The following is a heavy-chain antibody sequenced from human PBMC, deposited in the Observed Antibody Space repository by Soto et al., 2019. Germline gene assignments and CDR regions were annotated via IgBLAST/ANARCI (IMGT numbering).Heavy chain of an antibody. CDR1: GFTFSSYG. Sequence: GGSLRLSCAASGFTFSSYGMHWVRQAPGKGLEWVAVISYDGSNKYYADSVKGRFTISRDNSKNTLYLQMNSLRAEDTAVYYCATGYCSSTSCSSAGCSGGSCYWGLNGQFDYWGQGTLVTVSS. V-gene: IGHV3-30*03. D-gene: IGHD2-2*01. J-gene: IGHJ4*02. CDR2: ISYDGSNK. CDR3: ATGYCSSTSCSSAGCSGGSCYWGLNGQFDY.